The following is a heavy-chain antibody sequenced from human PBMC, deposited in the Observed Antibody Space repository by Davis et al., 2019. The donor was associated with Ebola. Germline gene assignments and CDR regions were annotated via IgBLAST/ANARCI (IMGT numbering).Heavy chain of an antibody. Sequence: PGGSLRLSCAASGFTFSSYWMSWVRQAPGKGLEWVANIKQDGSEKYYVDSVKGRFTISRDNAKNSLYLQMNSLRAEDTAVYYCARDASREYYYGSGSPGVDYWGQGTLVTVSS. CDR3: ARDASREYYYGSGSPGVDY. CDR2: IKQDGSEK. V-gene: IGHV3-7*01. J-gene: IGHJ4*02. D-gene: IGHD3-10*01. CDR1: GFTFSSYW.